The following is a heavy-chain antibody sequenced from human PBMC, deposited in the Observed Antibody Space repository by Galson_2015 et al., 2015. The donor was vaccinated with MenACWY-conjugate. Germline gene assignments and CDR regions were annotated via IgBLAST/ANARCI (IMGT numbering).Heavy chain of an antibody. D-gene: IGHD3-10*01. J-gene: IGHJ4*02. CDR2: IKSKTAGGTT. V-gene: IGHV3-15*01. CDR3: TTHDQGRYFDF. Sequence: SLRLSCAASGFTFSNVWMSWVRQAPGKGLEWVGRIKSKTAGGTTDYAAPVKGSVTISRDDSKNTLYLQMNSLKTEDTAVYYCTTHDQGRYFDFWGQGTLFTVSS. CDR1: GFTFSNVW.